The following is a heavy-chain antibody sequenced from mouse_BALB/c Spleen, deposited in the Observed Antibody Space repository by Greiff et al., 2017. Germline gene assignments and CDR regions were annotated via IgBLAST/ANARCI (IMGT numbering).Heavy chain of an antibody. J-gene: IGHJ3*01. Sequence: EVMLVESGGGLVQPGGSRKLSCAASGFTFSSFGMHWVRQAPEKGLEWVAYISSGSSTIYYADTVKGRFTITRDNPKNTLFLQMTSLRSEDTAMYYCAREVYYYGSPFAYWGQGTLVTVSA. V-gene: IGHV5-17*02. CDR3: AREVYYYGSPFAY. CDR2: ISSGSSTI. CDR1: GFTFSSFG. D-gene: IGHD1-1*01.